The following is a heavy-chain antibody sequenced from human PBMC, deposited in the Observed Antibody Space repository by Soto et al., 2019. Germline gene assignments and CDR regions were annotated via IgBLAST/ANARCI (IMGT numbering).Heavy chain of an antibody. CDR2: IYWDDDK. CDR3: ARRGSGWQSSGWFDP. Sequence: QITLKESGPTLVKPTQTLTLTCTFSGFSLSTSGVGVGWIRQPPGKALEWLALIYWDDDKRYRPSLKSRLTLTKDTSKTQVALTMTDMDPVDTATYYCARRGSGWQSSGWFDPWGQGTLVTVSS. D-gene: IGHD6-19*01. CDR1: GFSLSTSGVG. V-gene: IGHV2-5*02. J-gene: IGHJ5*02.